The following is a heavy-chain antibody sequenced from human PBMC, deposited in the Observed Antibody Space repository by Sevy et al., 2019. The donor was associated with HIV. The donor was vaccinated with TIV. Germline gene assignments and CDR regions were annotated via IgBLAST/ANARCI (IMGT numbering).Heavy chain of an antibody. CDR1: GFTFSYYA. V-gene: IGHV3-30-3*01. CDR2: ISYDGSNK. D-gene: IGHD4-17*01. J-gene: IGHJ4*02. CDR3: ARDFYEFGDPRGFDY. Sequence: GGSLRLSCAASGFTFSYYAMHWVRQAPGKGLEWVALISYDGSNKYYADSVRGRFTISRDNSKNTLYLQMGSLRPEDTAVYYCARDFYEFGDPRGFDYWGQGTLVTVSS.